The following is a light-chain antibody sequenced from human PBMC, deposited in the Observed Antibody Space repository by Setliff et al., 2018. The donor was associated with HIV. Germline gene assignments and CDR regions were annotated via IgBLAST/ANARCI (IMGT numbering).Light chain of an antibody. CDR1: SSDVGGYNS. J-gene: IGLJ1*01. V-gene: IGLV2-14*01. Sequence: QSVLTQPASVSGSPGQSITISCTGTSSDVGGYNSVSWYQQHQGKAPKLMIYDVSNRPSGVSNRFSGSKSGNTASLTISGLQAEDDADYYCSSYASSDTYVFGIGTKVTVL. CDR2: DVS. CDR3: SSYASSDTYV.